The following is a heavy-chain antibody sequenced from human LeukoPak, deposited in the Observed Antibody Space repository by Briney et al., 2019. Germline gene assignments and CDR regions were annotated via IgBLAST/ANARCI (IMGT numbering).Heavy chain of an antibody. CDR2: ISGSGGST. J-gene: IGHJ4*02. Sequence: GGSLRLSCAASGFSFSTYAMSWVRQAPGKGLEWVSGISGSGGSTYYADSVQGRFTISRDNSKNTLYLQMNSLRAEDTAVYYCARVVVVRTLWFGESPYYFDYWGQGTLVTVSS. V-gene: IGHV3-23*01. CDR3: ARVVVVRTLWFGESPYYFDY. CDR1: GFSFSTYA. D-gene: IGHD3-10*01.